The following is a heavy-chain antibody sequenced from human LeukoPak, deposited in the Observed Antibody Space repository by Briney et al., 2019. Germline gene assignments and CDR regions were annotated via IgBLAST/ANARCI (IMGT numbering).Heavy chain of an antibody. CDR2: ISYSGNT. CDR1: GGSISTYY. Sequence: SETLSLTCTVSGGSISTYYWSWIRQPPGKGLEWIGYISYSGNTNYNLSLKSRVTMSVDTSKNQFSLKLSSVTAADTAVYYCARRRDYVWGSYRYAFDIWGQGTMVTVS. V-gene: IGHV4-59*01. D-gene: IGHD3-16*02. CDR3: ARRRDYVWGSYRYAFDI. J-gene: IGHJ3*02.